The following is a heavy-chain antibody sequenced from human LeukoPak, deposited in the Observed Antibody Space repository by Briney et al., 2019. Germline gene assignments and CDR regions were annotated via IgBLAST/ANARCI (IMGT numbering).Heavy chain of an antibody. CDR3: AREDGEVAVAEGWFDP. V-gene: IGHV1-69*04. Sequence: SVKVSCKASGGTFSSYAISWVRQAPGQGLEWMGRIIPILGIANNAQKFQGRVTITADKSTSTAYMELSSLRSEDTAVYYCAREDGEVAVAEGWFDPWGQGTLVTVSS. D-gene: IGHD2-15*01. J-gene: IGHJ5*02. CDR2: IIPILGIA. CDR1: GGTFSSYA.